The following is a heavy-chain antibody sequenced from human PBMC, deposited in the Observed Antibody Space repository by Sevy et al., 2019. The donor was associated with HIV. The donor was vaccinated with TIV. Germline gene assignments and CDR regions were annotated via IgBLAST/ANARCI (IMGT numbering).Heavy chain of an antibody. D-gene: IGHD3-10*01. CDR3: ARVPTYYYGSATYFDY. CDR2: TGIYNGNA. J-gene: IGHJ4*02. Sequence: ASVKVSCKASGYTFASNGISWVRQAPGQGLEWMGWTGIYNGNAKSAQKFQGRVTMTTDTSTSTAYMELGSLRSDDTAVYYCARVPTYYYGSATYFDYWGQGTLVTVSS. CDR1: GYTFASNG. V-gene: IGHV1-18*01.